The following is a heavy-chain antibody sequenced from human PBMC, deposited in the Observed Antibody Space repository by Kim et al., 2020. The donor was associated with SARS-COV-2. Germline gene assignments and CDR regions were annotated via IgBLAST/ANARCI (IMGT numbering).Heavy chain of an antibody. J-gene: IGHJ4*02. V-gene: IGHV4-59*01. CDR2: IYYTGST. CDR3: ARKLLRYTYGSFDY. CDR1: GGSISGYY. D-gene: IGHD5-18*01. Sequence: SETLSLTCTVSGGSISGYYWSWIRQPPGKGLDWIGYIYYTGSTDYNPSLKSRVTISVDMSKNQFSLKLSSVTAADTAVYYCARKLLRYTYGSFDYWGQGILVPESS.